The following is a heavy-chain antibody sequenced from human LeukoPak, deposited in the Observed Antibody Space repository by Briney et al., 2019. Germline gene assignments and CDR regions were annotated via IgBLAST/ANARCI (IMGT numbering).Heavy chain of an antibody. V-gene: IGHV1-2*02. D-gene: IGHD2-15*01. J-gene: IGHJ4*02. Sequence: ASVNVSCQASGFTFTDYYIHWVRQAPGQGLEWMGWINSNGGGTNYVQNFQGRVTLTRDTSSNTANMELSRLTSDDTAIYYCARETSGAGGCDYWGQGTLVTVSS. CDR2: INSNGGGT. CDR3: ARETSGAGGCDY. CDR1: GFTFTDYY.